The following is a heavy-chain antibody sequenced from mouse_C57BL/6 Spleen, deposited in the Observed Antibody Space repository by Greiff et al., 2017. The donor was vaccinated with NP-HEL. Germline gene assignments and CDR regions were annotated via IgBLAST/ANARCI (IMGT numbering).Heavy chain of an antibody. V-gene: IGHV1-81*01. CDR2: IYPRSGNT. CDR3: ARRGDDGYYDSMDY. CDR1: GYTFTSYG. J-gene: IGHJ4*01. D-gene: IGHD2-3*01. Sequence: VQLQQSGAELARPGASVKLSCKASGYTFTSYGISWVKQRTGQGLEWIGEIYPRSGNTYYNEKFKGKATLTADKSSSTAYMELHSLTSEDSAVYFCARRGDDGYYDSMDYWGQGTSVTVSS.